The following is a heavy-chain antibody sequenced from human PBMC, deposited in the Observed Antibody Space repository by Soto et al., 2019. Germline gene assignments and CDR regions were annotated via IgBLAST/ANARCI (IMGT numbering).Heavy chain of an antibody. V-gene: IGHV3-30-3*01. CDR2: TSYDGTSK. CDR1: GFTFSSDA. J-gene: IGHJ4*02. Sequence: HPGGSLRLSCAASGFTFSSDAMHWVRQAPGKGLEWVAVTSYDGTSKYYADSVKGRFFISRDNFKNTLYLQMNSLRPEDTAVYYCARDTRYSSGYYASWGQGTLVTVSS. D-gene: IGHD6-19*01. CDR3: ARDTRYSSGYYAS.